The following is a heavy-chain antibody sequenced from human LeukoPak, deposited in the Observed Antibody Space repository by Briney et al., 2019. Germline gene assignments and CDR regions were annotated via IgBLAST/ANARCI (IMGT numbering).Heavy chain of an antibody. Sequence: PSETLSLTCAVYGGSFSGYYWSWIRQPPGKGLEWIGEINHSGSTNYNPPLKSRVTISVDTSKNQFSLKLGSVTAADTAVYYCARHQGYSYGYSPANFDYWGQGTLVTVSS. CDR1: GGSFSGYY. V-gene: IGHV4-34*01. CDR3: ARHQGYSYGYSPANFDY. J-gene: IGHJ4*02. D-gene: IGHD5-18*01. CDR2: INHSGST.